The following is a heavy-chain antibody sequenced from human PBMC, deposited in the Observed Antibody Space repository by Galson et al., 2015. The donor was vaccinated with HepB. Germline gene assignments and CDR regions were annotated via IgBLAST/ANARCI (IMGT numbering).Heavy chain of an antibody. CDR1: GFLFSDYA. CDR2: ITYSGGSN. Sequence: SLRLSCAASGFLFSDYALRWVRQAPGKGLEWVSGITYSGGSNYYADSVKGRFTISRDNSKNTLYLQLNSLRAEDTAVYYCARENMGIFFSSDSWGQGTLGAVSS. CDR3: ARENMGIFFSSDS. V-gene: IGHV3-23*01. D-gene: IGHD2/OR15-2a*01. J-gene: IGHJ4*02.